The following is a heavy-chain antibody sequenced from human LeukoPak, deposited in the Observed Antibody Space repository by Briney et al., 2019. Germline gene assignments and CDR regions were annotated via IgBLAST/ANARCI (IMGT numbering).Heavy chain of an antibody. J-gene: IGHJ4*02. Sequence: SETLSLTCTISVGSISTYYWGWIRHPPGKGLEWNGYISYSASTTYTPSRESRVTISVDTSKNQFSLSLSSVTAADTAVYYCTRSNQGTVGYWGQGNLVTVSS. CDR1: VGSISTYY. CDR2: ISYSAST. V-gene: IGHV4-59*01. CDR3: TRSNQGTVGY. D-gene: IGHD2/OR15-2a*01.